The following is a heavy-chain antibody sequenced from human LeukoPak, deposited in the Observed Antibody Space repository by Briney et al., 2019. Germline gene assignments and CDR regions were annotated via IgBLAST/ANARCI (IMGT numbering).Heavy chain of an antibody. CDR3: ARGGMKAHTDY. CDR2: IYHSGST. J-gene: IGHJ4*02. D-gene: IGHD6-13*01. Sequence: SETLSLTCTVSGYSISSGYYWGWIRQPPGQGLEWIGSIYHSGSTYYNPSLKSRVTISVDTSKNQFSLKLSSVTAADTAVYYCARGGMKAHTDYWGQGTLVTVSS. V-gene: IGHV4-38-2*02. CDR1: GYSISSGYY.